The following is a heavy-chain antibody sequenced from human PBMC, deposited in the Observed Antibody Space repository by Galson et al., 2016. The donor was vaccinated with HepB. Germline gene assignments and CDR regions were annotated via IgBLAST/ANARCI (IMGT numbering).Heavy chain of an antibody. CDR3: ARLRRPPFWSAYHNWFDP. Sequence: SETLSLTCTVSGDSIHSSSYYWGWVRQPPGKGLEWIGNIYYTGSTYYTPSLKSREIISVDTSKNQFSLNLTSVTAADTAVYYCARLRRPPFWSAYHNWFDPWGQGTLVTVSS. V-gene: IGHV4-39*01. CDR1: GDSIHSSSYY. CDR2: IYYTGST. J-gene: IGHJ5*02. D-gene: IGHD3-3*01.